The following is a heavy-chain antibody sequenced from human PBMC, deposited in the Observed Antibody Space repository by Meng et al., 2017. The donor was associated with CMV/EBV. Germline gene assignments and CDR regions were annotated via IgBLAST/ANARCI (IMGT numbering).Heavy chain of an antibody. J-gene: IGHJ6*02. D-gene: IGHD2-2*01. CDR2: ISWDGGST. Sequence: SCAASGFTFDDYTMHWVRQAPGKGLEWVSLISWDGGSTYYADSVKGRFTISRDNSKNSLYLQMNSLRTEDTALYYCAKDPGGSSTGMDVWGQGTTVTVSS. CDR3: AKDPGGSSTGMDV. V-gene: IGHV3-43*01. CDR1: GFTFDDYT.